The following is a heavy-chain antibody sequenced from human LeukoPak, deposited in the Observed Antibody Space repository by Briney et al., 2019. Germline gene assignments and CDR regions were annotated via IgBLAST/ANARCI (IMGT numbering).Heavy chain of an antibody. CDR2: INPNSGGT. CDR3: ARVTDTGDY. D-gene: IGHD5-18*01. V-gene: IGHV1-2*02. J-gene: IGHJ4*02. CDR1: GYTFTGYY. Sequence: ASVKVSFKASGYTFTGYYMHWVRQAPGQGLEWMGWINPNSGGTNYAQKFQGRVNMTRDTSISTAYMELSRLRSDDTAVYYCARVTDTGDYWGQGTLVTVSS.